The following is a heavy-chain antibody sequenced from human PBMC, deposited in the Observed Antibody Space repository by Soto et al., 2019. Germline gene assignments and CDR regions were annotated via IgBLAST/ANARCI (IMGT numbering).Heavy chain of an antibody. J-gene: IGHJ6*02. Sequence: EVQLLESGGGLVQPGGSLRLSCAASGFTFSNYAMSWVRQAPGKGLEWVSSINGGGGRTYYVASVKGRFTMSRDNSESTLYLQMNGLRAEDTAVYYCAKYHDRGGRMDVWGRGTTVTV. V-gene: IGHV3-23*01. CDR2: INGGGGRT. CDR1: GFTFSNYA. CDR3: AKYHDRGGRMDV. D-gene: IGHD6-25*01.